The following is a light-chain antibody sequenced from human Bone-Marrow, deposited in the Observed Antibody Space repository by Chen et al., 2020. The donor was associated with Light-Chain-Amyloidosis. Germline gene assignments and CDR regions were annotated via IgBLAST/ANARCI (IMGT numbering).Light chain of an antibody. CDR2: RDT. Sequence: SYELTQPPSVSMSPGQTARITCSGDDLPTKYAYWYQQKPGQAPVLVIHRDTERPSGISERFSGSSSGTIATLTISGVQAEDEADYHCQSADSSGTYEVIFGGGTKLTVL. V-gene: IGLV3-25*03. CDR1: DLPTKY. J-gene: IGLJ2*01. CDR3: QSADSSGTYEVI.